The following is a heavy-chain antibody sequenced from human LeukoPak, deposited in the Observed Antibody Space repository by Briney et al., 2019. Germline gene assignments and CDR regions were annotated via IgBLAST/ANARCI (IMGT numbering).Heavy chain of an antibody. CDR1: GDSVSTNNVA. CDR3: AIEDLGATYFDV. D-gene: IGHD1-26*01. J-gene: IGHJ4*01. Sequence: SQTLSLTCAISGDSVSTNNVAWNWIRQSPSRGLEWLGRTYYRSKWYNDYAVSVKSRITVNPDTSKNQFSLQLNSVTPDDTAIYYCAIEDLGATYFDVWGQGTLVTVSS. V-gene: IGHV6-1*01. CDR2: TYYRSKWYN.